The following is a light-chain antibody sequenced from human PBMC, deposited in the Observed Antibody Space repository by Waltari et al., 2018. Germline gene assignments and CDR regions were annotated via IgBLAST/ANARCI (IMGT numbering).Light chain of an antibody. CDR1: SSDVGGYNY. V-gene: IGLV2-14*03. CDR3: SSYTSSSTVV. Sequence: QSALTQPASVSGSPGQSSTISCPGTSSDVGGYNYVPWYQQHPGKAPKLMIYDVSNRPSGVSNRFSGSKSGNTASLTISGLQAEDEADYYCSSYTSSSTVVFGGGTKLTVL. J-gene: IGLJ2*01. CDR2: DVS.